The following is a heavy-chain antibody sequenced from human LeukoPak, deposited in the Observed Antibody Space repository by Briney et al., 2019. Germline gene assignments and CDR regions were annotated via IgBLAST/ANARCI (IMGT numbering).Heavy chain of an antibody. CDR1: GFTFSSYS. Sequence: GGSLRLSCAASGFTFSSYSMNWVRQAPGKGLEWVSYISSSSSTIYYADSVKGRFTISRDNAKNSLYLQMNSLRAEDTAVYYCAREGDPYTMVRGVIWAFDIWAKGQWSPSLQ. D-gene: IGHD3-10*01. CDR3: AREGDPYTMVRGVIWAFDI. CDR2: ISSSSSTI. J-gene: IGHJ3*02. V-gene: IGHV3-48*04.